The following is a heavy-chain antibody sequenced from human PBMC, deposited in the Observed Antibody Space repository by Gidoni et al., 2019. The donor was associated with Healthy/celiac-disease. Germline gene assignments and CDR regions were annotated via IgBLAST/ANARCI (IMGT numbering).Heavy chain of an antibody. V-gene: IGHV4-30-4*07. CDR2: IYYSGST. CDR1: GGSISSGGYS. CDR3: ARDGGFVVVPAAQFEAFDI. J-gene: IGHJ3*02. D-gene: IGHD2-2*01. Sequence: QVQLQESGPGLVKPSQTLSLTCAVSGGSISSGGYSWSWIRQPPGKGLEWIGYIYYSGSTYYNPSLKSRVTISVDTSKNQFSLKLSSVTAADTAVYYCARDGGFVVVPAAQFEAFDIWGQGTMVTVSS.